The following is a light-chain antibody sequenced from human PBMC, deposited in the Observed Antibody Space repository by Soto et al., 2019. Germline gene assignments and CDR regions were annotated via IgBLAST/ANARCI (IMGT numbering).Light chain of an antibody. CDR1: SYNIGDNY. Sequence: QSVLTQPPSVSAAPGQRVTIYCSGSSYNIGDNYVSWYQQLPGTAPRLLIYANNKRPSGIPDRFSGSKSGTSATLGITGLQTGDEADYYCATWDSSLSAGVFGGGTKLTVL. CDR3: ATWDSSLSAGV. CDR2: ANN. J-gene: IGLJ3*02. V-gene: IGLV1-51*01.